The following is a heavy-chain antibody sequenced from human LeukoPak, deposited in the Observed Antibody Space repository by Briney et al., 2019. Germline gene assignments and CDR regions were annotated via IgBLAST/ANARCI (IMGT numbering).Heavy chain of an antibody. D-gene: IGHD6-19*01. CDR2: IYYSGST. CDR3: ARGIAVAGRAFDI. J-gene: IGHJ3*02. V-gene: IGHV4-59*01. Sequence: PSETLSLTCTVSGGSISSYYWSRIRQPPGKGLEWIGYIYYSGSTNYNPSLKSRVTISVDTSKNQFSLKLSSVTAADTAVYYCARGIAVAGRAFDIWGQGTMVTVSS. CDR1: GGSISSYY.